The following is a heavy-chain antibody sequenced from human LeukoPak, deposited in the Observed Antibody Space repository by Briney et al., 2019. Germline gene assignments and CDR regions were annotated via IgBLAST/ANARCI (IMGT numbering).Heavy chain of an antibody. CDR3: ARGEVDSSWYRGDYYYYGMDV. D-gene: IGHD6-13*01. V-gene: IGHV4-59*12. CDR1: GGSISSYY. Sequence: SETLSLTCTVSGGSISSYYWSWIRQPPGKGLEWIGYIYYSGSTNYNLSLKSRVTISVDTSKNQFSLKLSSVTAADTAVYYCARGEVDSSWYRGDYYYYGMDVWGQGTTVTVSS. CDR2: IYYSGST. J-gene: IGHJ6*02.